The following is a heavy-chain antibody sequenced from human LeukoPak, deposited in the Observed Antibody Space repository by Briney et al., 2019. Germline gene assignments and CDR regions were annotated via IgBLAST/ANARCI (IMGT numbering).Heavy chain of an antibody. D-gene: IGHD5-12*01. V-gene: IGHV4-61*02. Sequence: PSETLSLTCTVSGGSISSGSYYWSWIRQPAGKGLEWIGRIYTSGSTNYNPSLKSRVTISVDTPKNQFSLKLSSVTAADTAVYYCARDPGYSGYDWYFDYWGQGTLVTVSS. J-gene: IGHJ4*02. CDR3: ARDPGYSGYDWYFDY. CDR2: IYTSGST. CDR1: GGSISSGSYY.